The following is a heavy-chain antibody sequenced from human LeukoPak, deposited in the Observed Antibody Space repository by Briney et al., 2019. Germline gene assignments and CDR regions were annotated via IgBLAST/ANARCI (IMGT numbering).Heavy chain of an antibody. CDR1: GGSFSGYY. CDR3: ARHFAGGQCDF. D-gene: IGHD3-3*02. V-gene: IGHV4-34*01. J-gene: IGHJ4*02. CDR2: INHSGST. Sequence: SETLSLTCAVYGGSFSGYYWSWIRQPPGKGLEWIGEINHSGSTNYNPSLKSRVTISVDTSKNQFSLKLTSVTAADTAVYYCARHFAGGQCDFWGQGTLVTVSS.